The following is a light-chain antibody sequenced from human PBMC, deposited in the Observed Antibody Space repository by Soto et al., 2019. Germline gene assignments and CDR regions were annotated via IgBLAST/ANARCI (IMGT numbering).Light chain of an antibody. CDR2: DTS. V-gene: IGKV3-11*01. J-gene: IGKJ5*01. Sequence: EIVLTQSPGTLSLSPGERATLSCRASQSVSGDYLAWYQQKPGQAPRLLIYDTSNRATGVPARFSGSASRTDFTLTISSLEPEDCAIYYCQQRQYWPPITFGQGTRLAIK. CDR1: QSVSGD. CDR3: QQRQYWPPIT.